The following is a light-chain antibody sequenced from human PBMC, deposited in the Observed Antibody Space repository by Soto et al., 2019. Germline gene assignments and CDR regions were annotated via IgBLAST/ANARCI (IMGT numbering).Light chain of an antibody. CDR3: QQYNNWPLG. CDR1: QSVSSN. CDR2: GAS. Sequence: EIEMTQSPATLSVSPGERATLSCRASQSVSSNLAWYQQKPGQAPRLLIYGASTRATGIPARFSGSGSGTEFTLTISSLQSEDFAVYYCQQYNNWPLGFGPGTKVDIK. V-gene: IGKV3-15*01. J-gene: IGKJ3*01.